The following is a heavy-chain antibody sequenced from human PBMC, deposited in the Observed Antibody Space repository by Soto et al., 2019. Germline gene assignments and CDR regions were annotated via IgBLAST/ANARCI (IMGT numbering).Heavy chain of an antibody. Sequence: WGSLRLSCAASGFTFSTYAMSCVRQAPWKGLEWISLINSNGLTYYADSVTGRFTISRDNSQNTVSLQMNSLRAEDTAAYYCAKWLRSGSYYCDYWGQGALVTVSS. CDR3: AKWLRSGSYYCDY. CDR2: INSNGLT. V-gene: IGHV3-23*01. D-gene: IGHD1-26*01. J-gene: IGHJ4*02. CDR1: GFTFSTYA.